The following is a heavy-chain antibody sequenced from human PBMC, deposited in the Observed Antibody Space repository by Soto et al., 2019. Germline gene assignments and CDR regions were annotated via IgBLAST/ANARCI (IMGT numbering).Heavy chain of an antibody. CDR2: IYHGWST. V-gene: IGHV4-4*02. CDR3: ARVGGVPIAARPGSAFDI. CDR1: SGSISSSNW. D-gene: IGHD6-6*01. J-gene: IGHJ3*02. Sequence: SETLSLTCAVSSGSISSSNWWSWVRQPPGKGLDLFGKIYHGWSTNYNPSLKSRVTFSLEKSKNQFSLKLGFLTAADTAVFSCARVGGVPIAARPGSAFDIWGQGTMVTVS.